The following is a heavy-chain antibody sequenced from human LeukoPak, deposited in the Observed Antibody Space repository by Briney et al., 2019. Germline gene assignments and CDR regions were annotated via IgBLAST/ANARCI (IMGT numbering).Heavy chain of an antibody. CDR3: AKDARITMMVVVRGARPYYFDY. J-gene: IGHJ4*02. CDR2: ISTSSSYI. Sequence: GGSLRLSCAASGFTFSTYSMTWVRQAPGKGLEWVSSISTSSSYIYYTDSVKGRFTISRDNSKNTLYLQMNSLRAEDTAVYYCAKDARITMMVVVRGARPYYFDYWGQGTLVTVSS. V-gene: IGHV3-21*04. D-gene: IGHD3-22*01. CDR1: GFTFSTYS.